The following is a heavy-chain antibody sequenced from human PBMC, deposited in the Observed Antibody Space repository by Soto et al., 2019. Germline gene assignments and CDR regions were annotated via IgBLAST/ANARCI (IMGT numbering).Heavy chain of an antibody. CDR1: GGTFSSYA. V-gene: IGHV1-69*01. CDR3: ASRGSYYYDSSGYYPDY. J-gene: IGHJ4*02. Sequence: QVQLVQSGAEVKKPGSSVKVSCKASGGTFSSYAISWVRQAPGQGLEWMGGIIPIFGTANYAQTFQGRVTITADESTSTAYMELSSLRSEDTAVYYCASRGSYYYDSSGYYPDYWGQGTLVTVSS. D-gene: IGHD3-22*01. CDR2: IIPIFGTA.